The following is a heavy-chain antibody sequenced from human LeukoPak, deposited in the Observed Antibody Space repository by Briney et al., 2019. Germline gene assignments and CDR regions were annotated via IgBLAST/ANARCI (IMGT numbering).Heavy chain of an antibody. D-gene: IGHD6-19*01. Sequence: SETLSLTCTVSGGSISSYYWSWIRQPPGKGLEWIVYIYYSGSTNYNPSLKSRVTISVDTSKNQFSLKLSSVTAADTAVYYCARSIAVAGSSPYYFDYWGQGTLVTVSS. CDR1: GGSISSYY. V-gene: IGHV4-59*08. CDR2: IYYSGST. J-gene: IGHJ4*02. CDR3: ARSIAVAGSSPYYFDY.